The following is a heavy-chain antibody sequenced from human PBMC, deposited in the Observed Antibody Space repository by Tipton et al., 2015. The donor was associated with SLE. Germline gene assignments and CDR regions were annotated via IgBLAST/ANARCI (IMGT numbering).Heavy chain of an antibody. Sequence: TLSLTCTVSGGSINDYYWTWIRQPPGKGLEWIGYIYYTGTTNYDPSLKSRVTISVDTSKNQFSLRLSSVTAADTAVYYCAREGGYAGSGRTHWFDPWGPGRLVTVSS. D-gene: IGHD3-10*01. CDR3: AREGGYAGSGRTHWFDP. CDR2: IYYTGTT. J-gene: IGHJ5*02. CDR1: GGSINDYY. V-gene: IGHV4-59*12.